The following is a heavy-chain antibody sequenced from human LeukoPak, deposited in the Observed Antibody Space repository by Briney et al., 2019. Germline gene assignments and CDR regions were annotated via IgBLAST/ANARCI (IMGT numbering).Heavy chain of an antibody. CDR3: AKVDSRGLDY. CDR2: MQYDGSNK. CDR1: GFTFRTYG. Sequence: GGSLRLSCAASGFTFRTYGMHWARQAPGKGLEWVAYMQYDGSNKQYADSVKGRFSISRDNSKNTLYLQMNSLRAEDTAVYYCAKVDSRGLDYWGQGTLVTVSS. D-gene: IGHD3-22*01. J-gene: IGHJ4*02. V-gene: IGHV3-30*02.